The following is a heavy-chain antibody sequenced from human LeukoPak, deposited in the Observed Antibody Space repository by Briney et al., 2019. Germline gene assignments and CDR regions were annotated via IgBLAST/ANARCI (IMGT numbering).Heavy chain of an antibody. CDR2: INPNSGGT. J-gene: IGHJ4*02. V-gene: IGHV1-2*02. CDR1: GYMFTGYY. Sequence: ASVKVSCKASGYMFTGYYMHWVRQAPGQGLEWMGWINPNSGGTNYAQKFQGRVTMTRDTSISTAYMELSSLRSDDTAVYYCARGYCSGDCFTLFDDWGQGTLVTVSS. CDR3: ARGYCSGDCFTLFDD. D-gene: IGHD2-21*02.